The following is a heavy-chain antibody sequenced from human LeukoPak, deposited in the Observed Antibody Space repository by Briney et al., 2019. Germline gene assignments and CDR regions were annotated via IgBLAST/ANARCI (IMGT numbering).Heavy chain of an antibody. CDR3: ARGMTSDYDLGLDY. J-gene: IGHJ4*02. Sequence: GGSLRLSCVGSGLTINRFGMVWVRQAPGSGLEIVSAITGDGETTYYADSVKARFTISRDSSKNTVDLQMDRLRPEDMAVYYCARGMTSDYDLGLDYRGQGTLVTVSS. CDR2: ITGDGETT. D-gene: IGHD5-12*01. V-gene: IGHV3-64*02. CDR1: GLTINRFG.